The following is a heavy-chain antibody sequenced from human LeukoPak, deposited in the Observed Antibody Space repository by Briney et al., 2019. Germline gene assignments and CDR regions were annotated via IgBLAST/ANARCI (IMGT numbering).Heavy chain of an antibody. CDR2: IRGNGATT. V-gene: IGHV3-23*01. J-gene: IGHJ4*02. D-gene: IGHD6-19*01. CDR3: AKAYHDSGCLIDY. Sequence: GGSLRLSCAASGITFNSHAMTWVRQAPGKGLEWVAAIRGNGATTDYADSVKGRFTISRDNSKSTLYLQMNSLRAEDTAVYYCAKAYHDSGCLIDYWGQGALVTVSS. CDR1: GITFNSHA.